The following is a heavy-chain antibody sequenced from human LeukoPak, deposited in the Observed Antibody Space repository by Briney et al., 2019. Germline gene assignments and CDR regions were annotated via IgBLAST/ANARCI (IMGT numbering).Heavy chain of an antibody. CDR1: GGTFSSYA. CDR2: IIPILGIA. J-gene: IGHJ5*02. V-gene: IGHV1-69*04. Sequence: SVKVSCKASGGTFSSYAISWVRQAPGQGLEWMGRIIPILGIANYAQKFQGRVTITADKSTSTAYMELSSLRSEDTAVYYCARENAYEPTGFDPWGQGTLVTVSS. CDR3: ARENAYEPTGFDP. D-gene: IGHD5-12*01.